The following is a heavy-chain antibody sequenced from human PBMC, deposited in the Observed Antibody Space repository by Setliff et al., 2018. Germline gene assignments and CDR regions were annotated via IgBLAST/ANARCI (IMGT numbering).Heavy chain of an antibody. Sequence: GGSLRLSCAASGFTFSSYAMHWVRQAPGKGLEWVAVISYDGSNKYYADSVKGRFTISRDNSKNTLYLQMNSLRAEDTAVYYCTKTRGITYYYYYMDVWGKGTAVTVSS. V-gene: IGHV3-30-3*02. D-gene: IGHD6-13*01. J-gene: IGHJ6*03. CDR2: ISYDGSNK. CDR3: TKTRGITYYYYYMDV. CDR1: GFTFSSYA.